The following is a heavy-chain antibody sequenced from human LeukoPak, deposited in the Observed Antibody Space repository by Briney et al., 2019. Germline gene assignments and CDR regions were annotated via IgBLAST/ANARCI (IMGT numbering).Heavy chain of an antibody. CDR2: TSTSGGSA. CDR3: ARYSGSYYYPPAWDL. Sequence: GGSLRLSCAASGFTFSNNAMSWVRQAPGKGLEWVSATSTSGGSAYYADSVKGRFTISRDNSKDTLYLQMDSLRADDTAVYYCARYSGSYYYPPAWDLWGQGTLVTVSS. CDR1: GFTFSNNA. D-gene: IGHD1-26*01. V-gene: IGHV3-23*01. J-gene: IGHJ4*02.